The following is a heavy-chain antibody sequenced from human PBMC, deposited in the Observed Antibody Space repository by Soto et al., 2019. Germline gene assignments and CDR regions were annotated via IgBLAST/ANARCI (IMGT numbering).Heavy chain of an antibody. CDR3: ARDLVAATSSYYGRDV. D-gene: IGHD2-15*01. CDR2: IWYDGSNK. Sequence: QVQLVESGGGVVQPGRSLRLSCAASGFTFSSYGMHWVRQAPGKGLEWVAVIWYDGSNKYYADSVKGRFTISRDNSKNTLYLQMNSLRAEDTAVYYCARDLVAATSSYYGRDVWGQGTTVTVSS. CDR1: GFTFSSYG. J-gene: IGHJ6*02. V-gene: IGHV3-33*01.